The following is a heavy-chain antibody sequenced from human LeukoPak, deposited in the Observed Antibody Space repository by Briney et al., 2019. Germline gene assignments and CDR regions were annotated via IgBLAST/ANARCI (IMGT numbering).Heavy chain of an antibody. CDR1: GFAFKKYA. J-gene: IGHJ4*02. D-gene: IGHD1-26*01. CDR2: INDDGRER. V-gene: IGHV3-23*01. Sequence: GGSLRLSCAASGFAFKKYAMTWVRQAPGKGLEWVSNINDDGRERHYSDSVKGRFTISRDNSKNTLFLQMDSPRAEDTAVYYSAKTQWKVGATDYFDYWGQGLLVTVSS. CDR3: AKTQWKVGATDYFDY.